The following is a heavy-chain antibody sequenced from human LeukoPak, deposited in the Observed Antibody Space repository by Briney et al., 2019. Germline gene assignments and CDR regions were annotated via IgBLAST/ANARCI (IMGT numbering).Heavy chain of an antibody. Sequence: PAESLRLSCAASGFTFSDYWMSWVRQAPGKGLEWVANIQQDGSEKYYVDSVKGRFTISRDNAKKSLFLQVSSLRGEDTAVYYCARDRGFSYGIDFWGQGTLVTVSS. CDR1: GFTFSDYW. D-gene: IGHD5-18*01. J-gene: IGHJ4*02. V-gene: IGHV3-7*04. CDR2: IQQDGSEK. CDR3: ARDRGFSYGIDF.